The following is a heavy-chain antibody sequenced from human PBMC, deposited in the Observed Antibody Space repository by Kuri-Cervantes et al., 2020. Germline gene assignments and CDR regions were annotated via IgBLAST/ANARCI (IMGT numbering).Heavy chain of an antibody. Sequence: GESLNISCAASGITFSSYSMSWVRQAPAKGLERVSRINNDGSRIMYADSVKSRLTISRDNANNSLYLQMLSLRGEDTAVYYCAKEGVAGDYWGQGTLVTVSS. CDR1: GITFSSYS. V-gene: IGHV3-74*03. J-gene: IGHJ4*02. D-gene: IGHD6-19*01. CDR3: AKEGVAGDY. CDR2: INNDGSRI.